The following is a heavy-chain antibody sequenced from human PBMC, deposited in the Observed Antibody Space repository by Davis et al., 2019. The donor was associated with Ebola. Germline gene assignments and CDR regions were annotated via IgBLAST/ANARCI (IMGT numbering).Heavy chain of an antibody. CDR3: AREGGLGDY. CDR2: ITSSSSYI. V-gene: IGHV3-21*01. Sequence: GESLKISCAGSGFSFRSYNMNWVRQAPGKGLEWVSSITSSSSYIHYADSVKGRFTISRDNAKNSLFLQMNSLRVDDTALYYCAREGGLGDYWGQGTRVIVSS. J-gene: IGHJ4*02. CDR1: GFSFRSYN.